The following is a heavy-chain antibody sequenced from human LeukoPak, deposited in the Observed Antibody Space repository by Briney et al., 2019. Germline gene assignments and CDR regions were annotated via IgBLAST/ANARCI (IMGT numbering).Heavy chain of an antibody. Sequence: GGSLRLSCAGSGFTFSSYKMNWVRQAPGKGLEWVSYIRGSGTTISYADSVKGRFTISRDNAKNSLYLQMNSLRGEDTAIYYCARAAGDYVRFDYWAQGTLVTVSS. V-gene: IGHV3-48*03. CDR2: IRGSGTTI. D-gene: IGHD4-17*01. CDR1: GFTFSSYK. J-gene: IGHJ4*02. CDR3: ARAAGDYVRFDY.